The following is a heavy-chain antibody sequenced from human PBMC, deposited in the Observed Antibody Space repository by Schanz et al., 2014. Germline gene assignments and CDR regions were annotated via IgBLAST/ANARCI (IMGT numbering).Heavy chain of an antibody. J-gene: IGHJ4*02. V-gene: IGHV3-66*01. CDR2: IYYGGDT. D-gene: IGHD3-22*01. CDR3: ARYYETSYYPLYYCDY. CDR1: GFTFSSYD. Sequence: EVQLVESGGGLVRPGGSLRLSCAASGFTFSSYDMHWVRQAPGKGLEWVSVIYYGGDTYYADAVKGRFTISTDNSKNTLYLQMNGLRAEDTAVYYCARYYETSYYPLYYCDYWGQGTLVTVSS.